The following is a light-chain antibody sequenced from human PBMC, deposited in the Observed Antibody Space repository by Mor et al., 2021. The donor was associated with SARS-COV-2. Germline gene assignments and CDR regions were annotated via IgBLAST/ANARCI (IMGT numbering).Light chain of an antibody. V-gene: IGKV1-9*01. CDR2: GAS. CDR3: QQVKSYPLT. CDR1: QDISSD. J-gene: IGKJ4*01. Sequence: PISYMGSQDISSDLAWYQQKPGKPPKLLIYGASSLQSGVPSRFSGSGSATEFSLTISSLQPEDFATYYCQQVKSYPLTFGGGTKVE.